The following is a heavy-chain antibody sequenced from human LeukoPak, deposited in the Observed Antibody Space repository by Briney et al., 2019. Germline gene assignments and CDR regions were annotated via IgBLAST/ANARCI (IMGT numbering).Heavy chain of an antibody. CDR3: ARDKVVGATYFDY. V-gene: IGHV4-39*07. J-gene: IGHJ4*02. D-gene: IGHD2-15*01. Sequence: SETLSLTCTVSGGSISSSSYYWGWIRQPPGKGLEWIGSIYYSGSTYYNPSLKSRVTMSVDTSKNQFSLKLSSVTAADTAVYYCARDKVVGATYFDYWGQGTLVTVSS. CDR1: GGSISSSSYY. CDR2: IYYSGST.